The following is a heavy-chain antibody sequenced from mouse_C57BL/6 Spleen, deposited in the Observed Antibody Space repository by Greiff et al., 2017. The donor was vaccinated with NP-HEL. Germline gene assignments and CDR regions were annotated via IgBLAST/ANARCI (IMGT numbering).Heavy chain of an antibody. V-gene: IGHV1-15*01. CDR1: GYTFTDYE. CDR2: IDPETGGT. CDR3: TRPSYDYDPFAY. D-gene: IGHD2-4*01. Sequence: VQLQQSGAELVRPGASVTLSCKASGYTFTDYEMHWVKQTPVHGLEWIGAIDPETGGTAYNQKFKGKAILTADKSSSTAYMELRSLTSEDSAVYYCTRPSYDYDPFAYWGQGTLVTVSA. J-gene: IGHJ3*01.